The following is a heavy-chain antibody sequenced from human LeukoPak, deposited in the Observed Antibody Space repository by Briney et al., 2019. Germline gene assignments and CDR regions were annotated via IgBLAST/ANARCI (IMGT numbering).Heavy chain of an antibody. Sequence: PGGSLRLSCAASGFTFTSYSMNWVRQPPGKGLEWISVISATGFTTCHTDSVKGRFTISRDNSKSMLYLQMDGLRAEDTAIYFCTKDVQVGPTRGFFDSWGQGTLVTVSS. J-gene: IGHJ4*03. V-gene: IGHV3-23*01. CDR3: TKDVQVGPTRGFFDS. CDR2: ISATGFTT. D-gene: IGHD1-26*01. CDR1: GFTFTSYS.